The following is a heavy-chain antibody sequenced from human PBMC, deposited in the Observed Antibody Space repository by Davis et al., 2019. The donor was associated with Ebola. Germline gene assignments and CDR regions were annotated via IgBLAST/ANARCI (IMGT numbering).Heavy chain of an antibody. J-gene: IGHJ4*02. CDR1: GFTFSSYG. CDR3: AKDPSENGYNDYYFDY. CDR2: IWYDGSNK. D-gene: IGHD5-24*01. Sequence: GGSLRLSCAASGFTFSSYGMHWVRQAPGKGLEWVAVIWYDGSNKYYADSVKGRFTISRDNSKNTLYLQMNSLRAEDTAVYYCAKDPSENGYNDYYFDYWGQGTLVTVSS. V-gene: IGHV3-30*02.